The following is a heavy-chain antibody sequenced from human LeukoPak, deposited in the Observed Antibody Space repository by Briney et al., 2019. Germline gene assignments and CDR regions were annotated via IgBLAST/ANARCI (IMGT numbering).Heavy chain of an antibody. D-gene: IGHD3-9*01. CDR3: AKDMRTEYYDILTGYLHY. CDR1: GFTFDEYA. Sequence: PGRSLRLSCAASGFTFDEYAMHWVRQAPGKGLEWVSGISWNSGSIVYAYSVKGRVTTSRDNSKNSLYLQMNSLRAEDTALYYCAKDMRTEYYDILTGYLHYWAQGPLLPLSS. CDR2: ISWNSGSI. V-gene: IGHV3-9*01. J-gene: IGHJ4*02.